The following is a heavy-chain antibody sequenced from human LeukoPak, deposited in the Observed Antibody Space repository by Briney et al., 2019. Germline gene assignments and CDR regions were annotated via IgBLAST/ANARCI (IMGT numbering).Heavy chain of an antibody. V-gene: IGHV4-31*11. CDR2: IYYSGST. D-gene: IGHD6-13*01. J-gene: IGHJ4*02. CDR1: GGSFSGYY. Sequence: SETLSLTCAVYGGSFSGYYWSWIRQPPGKGLEWIGYIYYSGSTYYNPSLKSRVTISVDTSKNQFSLTLSSVTAADTAVYYCARDGTFSSSWSTGIDYWGQGTLVTVSS. CDR3: ARDGTFSSSWSTGIDY.